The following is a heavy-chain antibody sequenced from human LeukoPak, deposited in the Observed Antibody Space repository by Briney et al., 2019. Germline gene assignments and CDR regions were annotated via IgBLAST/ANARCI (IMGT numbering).Heavy chain of an antibody. CDR3: ARMMATSYSRSILFWVLDY. J-gene: IGHJ4*02. Sequence: GGSLRLSCAASGFTFSDYYMSWIRQAPGKGLEWVSYISSSGSTIYYADSVKGRFTISRDNAKNSLYLQMNSLRAEDTAVYYYARMMATSYSRSILFWVLDYWGQGTLVTVSS. CDR1: GFTFSDYY. V-gene: IGHV3-11*04. D-gene: IGHD5-24*01. CDR2: ISSSGSTI.